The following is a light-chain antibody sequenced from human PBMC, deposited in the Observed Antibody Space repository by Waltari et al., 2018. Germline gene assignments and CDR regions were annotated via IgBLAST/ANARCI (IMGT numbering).Light chain of an antibody. V-gene: IGLV1-47*01. J-gene: IGLJ1*01. CDR3: AAWDDSLSGHFV. Sequence: QSVLTQPPSASGTPGQSVTISCSGSLSNIGANFVYWYQQVPGTAPKILTFRNDQRPSGVPDRFSASKSGTSASLAISGLRSEDEADYFCAAWDDSLSGHFVFGTGTKVIV. CDR2: RND. CDR1: LSNIGANF.